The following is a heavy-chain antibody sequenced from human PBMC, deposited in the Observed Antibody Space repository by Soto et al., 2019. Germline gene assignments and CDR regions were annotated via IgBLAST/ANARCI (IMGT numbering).Heavy chain of an antibody. CDR3: ARHGGTQLKHYMDV. CDR1: GFTFSDYS. J-gene: IGHJ6*03. V-gene: IGHV3-21*02. CDR2: ISSSSAFI. D-gene: IGHD5-18*01. Sequence: EVQLVESGGGLVKPGGSLRLSCAASGFTFSDYSVNWVRQAPGKGLKWVSCISSSSAFIYYADSVKGRFTISRDNAKNSLYLQINSLRAEDTAVYFCARHGGTQLKHYMDVWGKGTTVTVSS.